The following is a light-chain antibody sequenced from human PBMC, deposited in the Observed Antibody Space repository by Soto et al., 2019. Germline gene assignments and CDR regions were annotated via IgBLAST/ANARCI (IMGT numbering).Light chain of an antibody. V-gene: IGLV2-11*01. CDR3: CSYAGSYTP. CDR1: SSDVGGYNY. CDR2: DVS. Sequence: QSVLAQPCSVSGSPGQSVTISCTGTSSDVGGYNYVSWYQQHPGKAPKLMIYDVSKRPSGVPDRFSGSKSGNTASLTISGLQAEDEADYYCCSYAGSYTPFGGGTKVTVL. J-gene: IGLJ2*01.